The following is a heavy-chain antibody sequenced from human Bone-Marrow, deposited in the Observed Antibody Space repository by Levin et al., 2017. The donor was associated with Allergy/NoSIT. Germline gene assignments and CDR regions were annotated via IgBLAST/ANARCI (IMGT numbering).Heavy chain of an antibody. CDR1: GFGFRSFA. CDR2: ISYDGVDK. CDR3: VRLSGWYYFDL. V-gene: IGHV3-30-3*01. D-gene: IGHD6-19*01. J-gene: IGHJ4*02. Sequence: PGGSLRLSCAASGFGFRSFAMHWVRQAPGKGLEWVALISYDGVDKYYVDSVKGRFSISRDNSKNAVYLQMNSLRPDDTAVYYCVRLSGWYYFDLWGQGTLVTVSS.